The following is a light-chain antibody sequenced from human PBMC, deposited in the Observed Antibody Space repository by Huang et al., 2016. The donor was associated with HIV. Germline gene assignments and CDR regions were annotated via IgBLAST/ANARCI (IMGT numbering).Light chain of an antibody. V-gene: IGKV2-28*01. J-gene: IGKJ5*01. CDR1: QSLLYTNGYNY. CDR3: MQTLQIPIT. Sequence: DIVMTQSPLTLTVSPGESASISCRSNQSLLYTNGYNYLDWYVQKTGQSPQILIYLVSRRPSGVPDRFSVTGSGTNFTLRISSVEAEDVGVYYCMQTLQIPITFGQGTRLEIK. CDR2: LVS.